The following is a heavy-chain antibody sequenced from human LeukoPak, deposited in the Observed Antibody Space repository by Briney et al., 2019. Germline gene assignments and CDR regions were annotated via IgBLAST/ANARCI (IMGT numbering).Heavy chain of an antibody. Sequence: GGSLRLSCAASGFTFSSYGMSWVRQAPGKGLEWVSGISGSGGSIYYADSVKGRFTISRDNSKNTVYLQMNSLRAEDTAIYFCAKGYTYSDYRGQGTLVTVSS. D-gene: IGHD3-16*02. CDR2: ISGSGGSI. CDR3: AKGYTYSDY. J-gene: IGHJ4*02. V-gene: IGHV3-23*01. CDR1: GFTFSSYG.